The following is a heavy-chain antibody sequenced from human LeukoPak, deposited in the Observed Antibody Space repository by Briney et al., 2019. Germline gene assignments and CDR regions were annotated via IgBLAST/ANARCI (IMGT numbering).Heavy chain of an antibody. V-gene: IGHV4-34*01. Sequence: SETLSLTCAVYGGSFSGYYWSWIRQPPGKGLEWIGEINHSGSTNYNPSLKSRVTISVDTSKNQFSLKLNSVTAADTAVYYCARDLGYCSGGSCYTSWFDPWGQGTLVTVSS. J-gene: IGHJ5*02. CDR3: ARDLGYCSGGSCYTSWFDP. CDR1: GGSFSGYY. CDR2: INHSGST. D-gene: IGHD2-15*01.